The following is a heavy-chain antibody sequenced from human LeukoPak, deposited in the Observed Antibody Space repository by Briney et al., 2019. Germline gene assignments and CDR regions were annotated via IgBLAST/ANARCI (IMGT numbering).Heavy chain of an antibody. D-gene: IGHD2-15*01. J-gene: IGHJ4*02. CDR3: ARALGYCSGGSCYSYFDY. V-gene: IGHV1-2*02. CDR2: INPNSGST. CDR1: GYTFTGYY. Sequence: AASVKVSCTASGYTFTGYYMHGVRQAPGHRLEWVGWINPNSGSTNYAQKLQGRVTMTTDTSTSTAYMELRSLRSDDTAVYYCARALGYCSGGSCYSYFDYWGQGTLVTVSS.